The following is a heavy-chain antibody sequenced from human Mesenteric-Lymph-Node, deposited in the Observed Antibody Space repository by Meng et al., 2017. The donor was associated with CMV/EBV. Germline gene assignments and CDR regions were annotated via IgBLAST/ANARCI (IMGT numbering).Heavy chain of an antibody. J-gene: IGHJ5*02. Sequence: QLQLQESGPGLVKPSEPRSLTCTAPGGSISSSSYYWGWIRQPPGKGLGWLGSIYYSGSTYYNPSLNSRVTISVDTSRNQFSLKLSTVTAADTAVYYCARPHYYGSGSSPWFDPWGQGTLVTVSS. V-gene: IGHV4-39*01. CDR2: IYYSGST. CDR1: GGSISSSSYY. CDR3: ARPHYYGSGSSPWFDP. D-gene: IGHD3-10*01.